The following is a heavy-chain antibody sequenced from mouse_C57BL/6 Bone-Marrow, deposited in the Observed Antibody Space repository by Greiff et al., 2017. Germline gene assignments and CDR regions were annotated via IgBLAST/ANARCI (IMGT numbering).Heavy chain of an antibody. Sequence: VKLVESGAELVRPGASVKLSCKASGYTFTDYYINWVKQRPGQGLEWIARIYPGSGNTYYNEKFKGKATLTAEKSSSTAYMQLSSLTSEDSAVYFCARSGYSNFHYWGRGTTLSVSS. D-gene: IGHD2-5*01. CDR1: GYTFTDYY. CDR2: IYPGSGNT. V-gene: IGHV1-76*01. CDR3: ARSGYSNFHY. J-gene: IGHJ2*01.